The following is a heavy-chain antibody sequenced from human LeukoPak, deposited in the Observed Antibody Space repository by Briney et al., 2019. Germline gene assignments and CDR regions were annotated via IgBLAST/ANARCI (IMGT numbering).Heavy chain of an antibody. D-gene: IGHD6-19*01. CDR2: INPSGGST. V-gene: IGHV1-46*01. Sequence: GASVKVSCKASGYTFTSYYMHWVRQAPGQGLEWMGIINPSGGSTSYAQKFQGRVTMTRDTSTSTDYMELSSLRSEDTAVYYCAAEYSSETAQFDYWGQGTLVTVSS. CDR3: AAEYSSETAQFDY. J-gene: IGHJ4*02. CDR1: GYTFTSYY.